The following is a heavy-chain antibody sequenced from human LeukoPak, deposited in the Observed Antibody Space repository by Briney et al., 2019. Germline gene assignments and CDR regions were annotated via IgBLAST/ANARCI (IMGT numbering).Heavy chain of an antibody. D-gene: IGHD6-19*01. Sequence: PSETLSLTCTVSGGSIGGYYWSWIRQPPGKGLEWIGYISDSGSTSYNPSLRSRLTISVDTSKNQFSLKMSSVTAADTAVYYCARGTYSSGWYGYSDFWGRGTLVTASS. CDR2: ISDSGST. CDR1: GGSIGGYY. J-gene: IGHJ4*02. CDR3: ARGTYSSGWYGYSDF. V-gene: IGHV4-59*01.